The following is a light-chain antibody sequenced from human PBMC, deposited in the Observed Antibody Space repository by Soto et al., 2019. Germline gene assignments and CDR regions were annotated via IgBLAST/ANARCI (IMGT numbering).Light chain of an antibody. CDR3: CSYAGSYTFV. V-gene: IGLV2-11*01. CDR1: SSDVGGYNY. J-gene: IGLJ1*01. Sequence: LTQPRSVSGSPGQSVTISCTGTSSDVGGYNYVSWYQQHPGKAPKLMIYDVSKRPSGVPDRFSGSKSGNTASLTISGLQAEDEADYYCCSYAGSYTFVFGTGTKGTLL. CDR2: DVS.